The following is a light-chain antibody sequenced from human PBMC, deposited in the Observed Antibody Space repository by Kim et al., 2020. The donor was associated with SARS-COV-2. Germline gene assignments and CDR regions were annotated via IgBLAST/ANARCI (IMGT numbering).Light chain of an antibody. J-gene: IGKJ2*01. Sequence: SPGERATLSCRASQSVSSNYLAWYQQKPGQAPRLLIYAASSRATGIPDRFSGSGSQTDFTLTINGLEPEDFALYYCQQYGTSTGYTFGQGTKLEIK. CDR3: QQYGTSTGYT. V-gene: IGKV3-20*01. CDR2: AAS. CDR1: QSVSSNY.